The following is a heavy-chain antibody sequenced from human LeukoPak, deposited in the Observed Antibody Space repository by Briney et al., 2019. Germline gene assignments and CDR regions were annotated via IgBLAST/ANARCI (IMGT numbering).Heavy chain of an antibody. CDR1: GYSITSGYY. V-gene: IGHV4-38-2*02. Sequence: PSETLSLTCTVSGYSITSGYYWGWIRPPPGKGLEWIGSIYHSGSTFYNPSLKSRVTISVDPSKNQFSLKLSSVTAADTAVYYCARVSLVRGAPDYYFDYWGQGTLVTVSS. CDR2: IYHSGST. D-gene: IGHD3-10*01. CDR3: ARVSLVRGAPDYYFDY. J-gene: IGHJ4*02.